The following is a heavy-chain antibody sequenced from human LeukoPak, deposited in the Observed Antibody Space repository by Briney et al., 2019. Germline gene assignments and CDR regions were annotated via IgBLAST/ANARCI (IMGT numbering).Heavy chain of an antibody. CDR3: ARGNNWFDP. J-gene: IGHJ5*02. CDR2: IYYSGIT. V-gene: IGHV4-39*07. Sequence: PSETLSLTCTLSGGSVTSSSFYWAWIRQPPGKGLECIGTIYYSGITYYHSSLKSRVTISVDTSKNQFSLKLSSVTAADTAVYYCARGNNWFDPWGQGTLVTVSS. CDR1: GGSVTSSSFY.